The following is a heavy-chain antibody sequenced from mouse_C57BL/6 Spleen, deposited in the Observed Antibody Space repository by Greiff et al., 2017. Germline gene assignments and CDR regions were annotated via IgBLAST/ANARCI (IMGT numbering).Heavy chain of an antibody. V-gene: IGHV5-6*01. CDR3: ARVEDTGYFWD. Sequence: EVKLVESGGDLVKPGGSLKLSCAASGFTFSSYGMSWVRQTPDKRLEWVATISSGGSYTYYPDSVKGRFTISRDNAKNTLYLRMSSLKSEDTAMYYCARVEDTGYFWDWGPGTTLSVSS. D-gene: IGHD1-1*01. CDR2: ISSGGSYT. CDR1: GFTFSSYG. J-gene: IGHJ2*01.